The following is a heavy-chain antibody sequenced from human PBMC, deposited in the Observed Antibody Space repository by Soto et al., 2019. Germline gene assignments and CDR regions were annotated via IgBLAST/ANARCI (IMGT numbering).Heavy chain of an antibody. CDR3: ARDKAGVYGMDV. CDR1: GYSFTSNSAA. J-gene: IGHJ6*02. D-gene: IGHD3-10*01. CDR2: TYYRSKWYD. V-gene: IGHV6-1*01. Sequence: PPQTLSLTFAISGYSFTSNSAAWNWIRQSPSRGLEWLGRTYYRSKWYDDYADSVKSRITINPDTPKNQFSLQLNSVTPEDTAVYYCARDKAGVYGMDVWGLGTKVTVSS.